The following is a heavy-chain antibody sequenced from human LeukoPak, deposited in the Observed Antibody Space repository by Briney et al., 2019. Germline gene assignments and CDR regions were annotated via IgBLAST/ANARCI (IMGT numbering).Heavy chain of an antibody. CDR2: ISGSGGST. CDR3: AKDSEAAVAGLFDY. D-gene: IGHD6-19*01. J-gene: IGHJ4*02. CDR1: GFTFSSYA. Sequence: PGGSLRLSCAASGFTFSSYAMSGVRQAPGKGLEGVSAISGSGGSTYYADSVKGRFTISRDNSKNTLYLQMNSLRAEDTAVYYCAKDSEAAVAGLFDYWGQGTLVTVSS. V-gene: IGHV3-23*01.